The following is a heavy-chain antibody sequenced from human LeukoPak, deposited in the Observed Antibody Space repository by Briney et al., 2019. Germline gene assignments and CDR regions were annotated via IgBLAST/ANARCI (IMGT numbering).Heavy chain of an antibody. CDR3: AKVDNWKYGHHDF. V-gene: IGHV3-23*01. D-gene: IGHD1-1*01. Sequence: PGGSLRLSCAASGITFSGSGMSWVRQAPGKGLEWVSSISGSDGTTYYADSVKGRFTISRDNSKYTLSLQMNSLRTEDTAVYYCAKVDNWKYGHHDFWGQGTLVTVSS. CDR1: GITFSGSG. J-gene: IGHJ4*02. CDR2: ISGSDGTT.